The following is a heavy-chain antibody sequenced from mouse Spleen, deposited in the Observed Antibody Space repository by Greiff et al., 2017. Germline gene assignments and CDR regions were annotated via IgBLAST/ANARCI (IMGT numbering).Heavy chain of an antibody. CDR2: IYPGDGDT. J-gene: IGHJ3*01. Sequence: VQRVESGAELVKPGASVKISCKASGYAFSSYWMNWVKQRPGKGLEWIGQIYPGDGDTNYNGKFKGKATLTADKSSSTAYMQLSSLTSEDSAVYFCARAGTFAYWGQGTLVTVSA. V-gene: IGHV1-80*01. CDR1: GYAFSSYW. D-gene: IGHD3-1*01. CDR3: ARAGTFAY.